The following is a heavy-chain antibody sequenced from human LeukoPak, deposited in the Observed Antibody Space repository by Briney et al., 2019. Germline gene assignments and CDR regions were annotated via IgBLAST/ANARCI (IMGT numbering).Heavy chain of an antibody. CDR1: GGSISSSSYY. D-gene: IGHD1-1*01. V-gene: IGHV4-39*01. J-gene: IGHJ4*02. CDR2: IYYSGSS. Sequence: SETLSLTCTVSGGSISSSSYYWGWIRQPPGKGLEWIGSIYYSGSSYYNPSLKSRVTISVDTSKNQFSLKLRSVTAADTAVYYCARHAAGTTTGVDYWGQGTLVTVSS. CDR3: ARHAAGTTTGVDY.